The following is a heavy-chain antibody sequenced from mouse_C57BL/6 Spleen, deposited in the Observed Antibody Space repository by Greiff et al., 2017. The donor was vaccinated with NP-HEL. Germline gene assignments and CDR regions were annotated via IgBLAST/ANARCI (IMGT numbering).Heavy chain of an antibody. Sequence: QVHVKQPGTELVKPGASVKLSCKASGYTFTSYWMHWVKQRPGQGLEWIGNINPSNGGTNYNEKFKSKATLTVDKSSSTAYMQLSSLTSEDSAVYYCARFPYGSSYDFDYWGQGTTLTVSS. J-gene: IGHJ2*01. D-gene: IGHD1-1*01. V-gene: IGHV1-53*01. CDR3: ARFPYGSSYDFDY. CDR2: INPSNGGT. CDR1: GYTFTSYW.